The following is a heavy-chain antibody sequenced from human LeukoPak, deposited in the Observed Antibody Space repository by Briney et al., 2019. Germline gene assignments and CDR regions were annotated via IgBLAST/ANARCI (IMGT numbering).Heavy chain of an antibody. CDR2: INHSGST. V-gene: IGHV4-34*01. CDR1: GGSFSGYY. Sequence: SETLSLTCAVYGGSFSGYYWSWIRQPPGKGLEWIGEINHSGSTNYNPSLKSRVTISVDTSKNQFSLKLSSVTAADTAVYYCAAMVDVDYWGQGTLVTVSS. J-gene: IGHJ4*02. CDR3: AAMVDVDY. D-gene: IGHD2-8*01.